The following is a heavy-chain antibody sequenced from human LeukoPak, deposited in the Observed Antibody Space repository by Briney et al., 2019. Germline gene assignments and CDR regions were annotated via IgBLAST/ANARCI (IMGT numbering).Heavy chain of an antibody. CDR1: GGSISSYY. CDR2: IYYSGST. D-gene: IGHD5-12*01. V-gene: IGHV4-59*01. CDR3: ARDPPRGYSGYGDY. Sequence: SETLSLTCTVSGGSISSYYWSWIRQPPGKGLEWIGYIYYSGSTNYNPSLKSRVTISVDTSKNQFSLKLSSVTAADTAVYYCARDPPRGYSGYGDYWGQGTLVTVSS. J-gene: IGHJ4*02.